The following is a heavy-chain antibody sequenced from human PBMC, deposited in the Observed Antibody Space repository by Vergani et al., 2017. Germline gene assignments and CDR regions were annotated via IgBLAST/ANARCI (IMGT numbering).Heavy chain of an antibody. CDR3: ASDPPPTSPTYYYMDV. J-gene: IGHJ6*03. CDR1: GFTFSSYA. V-gene: IGHV3-23*01. CDR2: ISGSGGST. Sequence: EVQLLESGGGLVQPGGSLRLSCAASGFTFSSYAMSWVRQAPGKGLEWVSAISGSGGSTYYADSVKGRFTISRDNSKNTLYLQMNSLRAEDTAVYYCASDPPPTSPTYYYMDVWSKGTTVTVSS.